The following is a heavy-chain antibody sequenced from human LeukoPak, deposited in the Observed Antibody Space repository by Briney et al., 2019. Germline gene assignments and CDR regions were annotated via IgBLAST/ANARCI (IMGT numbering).Heavy chain of an antibody. J-gene: IGHJ4*02. CDR3: ARGIVWELRL. Sequence: SETLSLTCAVYGGSFSGYYWSWIRQPPGKGLEWIGEINHSGSTNYNPSLKSRVTISVDTSKNQFSLKLSSVTAADTAVYYCARGIVWELRLWGQGTLVTVSS. D-gene: IGHD1-26*01. CDR1: GGSFSGYY. CDR2: INHSGST. V-gene: IGHV4-34*01.